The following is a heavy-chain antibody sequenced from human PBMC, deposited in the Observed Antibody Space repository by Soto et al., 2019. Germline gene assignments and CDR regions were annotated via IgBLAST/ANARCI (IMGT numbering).Heavy chain of an antibody. CDR2: IIPIFGVT. J-gene: IGHJ4*02. V-gene: IGHV1-69*04. CDR1: GGTFSSYT. CDR3: VRDWESTTQTWGFGDS. Sequence: QVQVVQSGAEVKKPGSSVKFSCKASGGTFSSYTITWVRQAPGQGLEWLGRIIPIFGVTNYAQKFQDRLTMSADRPTTTAYMELSSLTSADTAVYYCVRDWESTTQTWGFGDSWGQGTLVTVSS. D-gene: IGHD3-10*01.